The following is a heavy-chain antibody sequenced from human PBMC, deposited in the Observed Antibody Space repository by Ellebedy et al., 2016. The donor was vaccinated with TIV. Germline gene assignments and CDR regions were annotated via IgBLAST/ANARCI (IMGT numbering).Heavy chain of an antibody. CDR3: ARDSITMFFDP. CDR1: GFTFITYA. J-gene: IGHJ5*02. D-gene: IGHD3-10*02. CDR2: ISGRGTRT. V-gene: IGHV3-23*01. Sequence: GGSLRLSXAVSGFTFITYAMSWVRQAPGKGLEWVSGISGRGTRTYYADSVKGRFTISRDNSNNTLYLQMNSLRAEDTAVYYCARDSITMFFDPWGRGTLVTVSS.